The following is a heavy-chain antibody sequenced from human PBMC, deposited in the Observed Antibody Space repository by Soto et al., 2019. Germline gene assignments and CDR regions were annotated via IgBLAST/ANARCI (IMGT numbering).Heavy chain of an antibody. CDR3: ARDDDYGDNGLDY. Sequence: QVQLVESGGGVVQPGRSLRLSCEASGFTFSHYDMHWVRQAPGKGLEWVAVILNDGSRQHYADSVKGRLTISRDNSKNTLYLDMNSLRVEDTAVYYCARDDDYGDNGLDYWGQGTLVTVSS. CDR1: GFTFSHYD. D-gene: IGHD4-17*01. V-gene: IGHV3-33*01. J-gene: IGHJ4*02. CDR2: ILNDGSRQ.